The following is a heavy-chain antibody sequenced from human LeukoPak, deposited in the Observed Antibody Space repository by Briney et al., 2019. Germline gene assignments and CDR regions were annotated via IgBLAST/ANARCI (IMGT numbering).Heavy chain of an antibody. CDR2: IYTSGST. CDR3: ARRVVFRQNRGYCSGGSCQNWFDP. Sequence: SETLSLTCTVSGGSISSYYWSWIRQPAGKGLEWIGRIYTSGSTNYNPSLKSRVTISVDTSKNQFSLKLSSVTAADTAVYYCARRVVFRQNRGYCSGGSCQNWFDPWGQGTLVTVSS. D-gene: IGHD2-15*01. CDR1: GGSISSYY. V-gene: IGHV4-4*07. J-gene: IGHJ5*02.